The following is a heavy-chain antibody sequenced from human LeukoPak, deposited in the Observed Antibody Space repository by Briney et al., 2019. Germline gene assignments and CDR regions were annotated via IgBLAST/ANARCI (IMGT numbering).Heavy chain of an antibody. D-gene: IGHD5-12*01. J-gene: IGHJ1*01. CDR2: ISGSRGST. Sequence: GASLRLSCTGSGFTFSTYATSWVRQAPGKGLEWVSVISGSRGSTYYADPVKGRFTISRDNSKNTLYLQMSSLKAEDTAVYYCARDLGYSLGARSPWGQGTLVTVSS. CDR1: GFTFSTYA. V-gene: IGHV3-23*01. CDR3: ARDLGYSLGARSP.